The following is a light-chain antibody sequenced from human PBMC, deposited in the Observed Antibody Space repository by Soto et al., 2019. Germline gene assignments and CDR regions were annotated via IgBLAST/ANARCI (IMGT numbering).Light chain of an antibody. CDR2: AAS. V-gene: IGKV1-6*01. J-gene: IGKJ1*01. CDR1: QDIRNE. CDR3: QHYNSYSEA. Sequence: AIQVTQSPSSLSASVGDRVTITCRASQDIRNELSWYQQKPGKAPKFLIFAASNLQSGVPSRFSGSGSGTDFTLTISSLQPDDFATYYCQHYNSYSEAFGQGTKVDIK.